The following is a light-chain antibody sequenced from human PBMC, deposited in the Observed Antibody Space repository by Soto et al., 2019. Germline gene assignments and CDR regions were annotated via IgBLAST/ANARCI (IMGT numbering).Light chain of an antibody. Sequence: SYELTQPPSVSVAPGQTARITCGGNNIGSKSVHWYQQKPRQAPEMVVYGESDRPSGIPERLSGTNSGNTATLTISRVEAGDEADYYCQVWDSDSDHVVFGGGTKLTVL. CDR1: NIGSKS. J-gene: IGLJ2*01. V-gene: IGLV3-21*02. CDR2: GES. CDR3: QVWDSDSDHVV.